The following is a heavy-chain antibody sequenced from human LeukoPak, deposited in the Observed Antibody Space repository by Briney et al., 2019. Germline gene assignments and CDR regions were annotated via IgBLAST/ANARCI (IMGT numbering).Heavy chain of an antibody. CDR2: IIPIFGTA. CDR1: GGTFSSYA. J-gene: IGHJ4*02. V-gene: IGHV1-69*05. CDR3: ARDKGSGSSGYFFFDY. Sequence: SVKVSCKASGGTFSSYAISWVLQAPGQGLEWMGRIIPIFGTANYAQKFQGRVTITTDESTSTAYMELSSLRSEDTAVYYCARDKGSGSSGYFFFDYWGQGTLVTVSS. D-gene: IGHD3-22*01.